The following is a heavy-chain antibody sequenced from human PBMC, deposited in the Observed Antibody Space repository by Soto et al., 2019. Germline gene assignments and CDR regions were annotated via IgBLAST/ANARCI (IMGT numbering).Heavy chain of an antibody. Sequence: SETLSLTCTVSGGSISSYYWSWIRQPPGKGLEWIGYIYYSGSTNYNPSLKSRVTISVDTSKNQFSLKLSSVTAADPAVYYCARGSRGYYDSSGYYAFDIWGQGTMVTVSS. J-gene: IGHJ3*02. CDR3: ARGSRGYYDSSGYYAFDI. CDR1: GGSISSYY. CDR2: IYYSGST. D-gene: IGHD3-22*01. V-gene: IGHV4-59*01.